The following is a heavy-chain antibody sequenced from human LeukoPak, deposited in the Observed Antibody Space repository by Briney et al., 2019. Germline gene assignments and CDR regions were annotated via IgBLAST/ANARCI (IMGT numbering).Heavy chain of an antibody. V-gene: IGHV3-9*01. J-gene: IGHJ4*02. CDR3: ARSTPPDY. CDR1: GFTFDDYA. D-gene: IGHD5/OR15-5a*01. CDR2: ISWNSGSI. Sequence: GRSLRLSCAASGFTFDDYAMHWVRQAPGKGLEWVSGISWNSGSIGYADSVKGRFTISRDNAKNSLYLQMNSLRAEDTAVYYCARSTPPDYWGQGTLVTVSS.